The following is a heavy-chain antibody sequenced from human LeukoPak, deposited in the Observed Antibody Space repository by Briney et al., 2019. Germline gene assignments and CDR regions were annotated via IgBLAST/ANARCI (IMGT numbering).Heavy chain of an antibody. CDR1: GFTFSNYW. V-gene: IGHV3-74*01. D-gene: IGHD6-19*01. J-gene: IGHJ2*01. CDR3: ARGVAGTWYFDL. CDR2: IRTDGSTT. Sequence: PGGSLRLSCADSGFTFSNYWMHWVRHAPGKGPMWVSRIRTDGSTTDYADSVKGRFTISRDNAKNTLYLQTNSLRAEDTAVYYCARGVAGTWYFDLWGRGTLVTVSS.